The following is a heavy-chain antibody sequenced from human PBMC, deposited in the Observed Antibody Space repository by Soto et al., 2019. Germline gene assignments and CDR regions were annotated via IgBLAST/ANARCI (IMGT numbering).Heavy chain of an antibody. D-gene: IGHD3-10*01. Sequence: QVQLVESGGGVVQPGRSLRLSCAASGFTFSSYAMHWVRQAPGKGLEWVAVISYDGTNKQYVDSVTGRFTISRDNSKNTLHLQMNSLRPEDTAVYYCARPPVSRYYYCAGSNWELKYDMDVWGQGTTVTVSS. J-gene: IGHJ6*02. CDR3: ARPPVSRYYYCAGSNWELKYDMDV. CDR2: ISYDGTNK. V-gene: IGHV3-30-3*01. CDR1: GFTFSSYA.